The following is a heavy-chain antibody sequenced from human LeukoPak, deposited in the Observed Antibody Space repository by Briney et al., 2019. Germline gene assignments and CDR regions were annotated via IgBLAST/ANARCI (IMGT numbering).Heavy chain of an antibody. Sequence: PGGSLRLSCAASGFTFDDYAMHWVRQAPGKGLEWVSLISWDGGSTYYADSVKCRFTISRDNSKNSLYLQMNSLRAEDTALYYCAKDLDSSSSPGGFDYWGQGTLVTVSS. D-gene: IGHD6-6*01. CDR2: ISWDGGST. CDR1: GFTFDDYA. J-gene: IGHJ4*02. V-gene: IGHV3-43D*04. CDR3: AKDLDSSSSPGGFDY.